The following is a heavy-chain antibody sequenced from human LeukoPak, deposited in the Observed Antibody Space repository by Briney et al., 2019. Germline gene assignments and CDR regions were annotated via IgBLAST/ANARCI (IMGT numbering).Heavy chain of an antibody. CDR3: AREDIVVVVAAMGSSSWFDP. CDR1: GGSISSYY. J-gene: IGHJ5*02. CDR2: IYYSGST. D-gene: IGHD2-15*01. V-gene: IGHV4-59*01. Sequence: SETLSLTCPVSGGSISSYYWSWIRQPPGKGLEWIGYIYYSGSTNYNPSLKSRVTISVDTSKNQFSLKLSSVTAADTAVYYCAREDIVVVVAAMGSSSWFDPWGQGTLVTVSS.